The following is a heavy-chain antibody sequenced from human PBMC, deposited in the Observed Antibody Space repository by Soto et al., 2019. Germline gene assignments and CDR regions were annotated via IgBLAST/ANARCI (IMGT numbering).Heavy chain of an antibody. D-gene: IGHD2-2*01. CDR2: INPNNGDT. V-gene: IGHV1-2*02. CDR3: ARYGSSAWWFDP. CDR1: GYIFTDYY. Sequence: ASLKVSCKASGYIFTDYYMHWVRQAPGQGLEWMGWINPNNGDTHYTQKFQGRVTMTRDTSSSTAYMELSRLGSDDTAVYYCARYGSSAWWFDPWGQGTLVNVSS. J-gene: IGHJ5*02.